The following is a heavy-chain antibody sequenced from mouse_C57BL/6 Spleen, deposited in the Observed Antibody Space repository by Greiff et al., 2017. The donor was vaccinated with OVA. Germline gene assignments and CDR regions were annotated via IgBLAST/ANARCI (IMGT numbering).Heavy chain of an antibody. CDR1: GYAFSSSW. CDR3: ARYDYDYFGY. D-gene: IGHD2-4*01. CDR2: IYPGDGDT. Sequence: QVQLQQSGPELVKPGASVKISCKASGYAFSSSWMNWVKQRPGKGPEWIGRIYPGDGDTNYNGKFKGKATLTADKSSSTAYMQLSSLTSEDSAVYFCARYDYDYFGYWGQGTTLTVSS. V-gene: IGHV1-82*01. J-gene: IGHJ2*01.